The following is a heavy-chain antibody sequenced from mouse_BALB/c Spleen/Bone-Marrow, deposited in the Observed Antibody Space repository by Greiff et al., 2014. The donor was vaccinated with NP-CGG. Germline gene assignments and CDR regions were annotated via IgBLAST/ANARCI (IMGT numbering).Heavy chain of an antibody. V-gene: IGHV7-3*02. CDR3: ARDYNGYFDF. D-gene: IGHD6-1*01. Sequence: VQLKESGGGLVQPGGSLRLSCTTSGFTFTDYFMTWVRQPPGKALEWLGFIRNKPSGYTTEYNPSVKGRFSISRDNSQDIFYLQMNTLRAEDSAIYYCARDYNGYFDFWGQGTTLTVSS. CDR2: IRNKPSGYTT. CDR1: GFTFTDYF. J-gene: IGHJ2*01.